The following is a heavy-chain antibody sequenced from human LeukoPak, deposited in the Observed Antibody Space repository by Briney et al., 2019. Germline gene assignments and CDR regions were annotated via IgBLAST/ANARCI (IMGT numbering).Heavy chain of an antibody. CDR3: ARELNWDADY. CDR2: IYSGGST. Sequence: QPGGSLRLSCAASGFTVSSNYMSWVRQAPGKGLEWVSVIYSGGSTYYADSVKGRFTISRDNSKNTLYLQVNSLRADDTAVYYCARELNWDADYWGQGTLVTVSS. V-gene: IGHV3-53*05. D-gene: IGHD1-1*01. J-gene: IGHJ4*02. CDR1: GFTVSSNY.